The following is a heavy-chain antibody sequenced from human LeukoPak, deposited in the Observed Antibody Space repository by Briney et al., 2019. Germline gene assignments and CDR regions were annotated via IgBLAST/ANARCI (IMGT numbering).Heavy chain of an antibody. V-gene: IGHV3-23*01. CDR1: RFTFSNYA. D-gene: IGHD3-9*01. CDR3: AKGTYFDWLLSRGYYFDY. CDR2: XXGSGGST. Sequence: GGSLRLSCAASRFTFSNYAMTWVRQAPGKGLEXXXXXXGSGGSTYYADSVKGRFTISRDNSKNTLYLQMGSLRAEDTAVYYCAKGTYFDWLLSRGYYFDYWGQGTLVTVSS. J-gene: IGHJ4*02.